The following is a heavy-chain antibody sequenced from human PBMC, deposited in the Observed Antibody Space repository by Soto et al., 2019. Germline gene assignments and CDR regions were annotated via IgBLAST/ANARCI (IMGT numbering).Heavy chain of an antibody. D-gene: IGHD4-17*01. V-gene: IGHV4-34*01. Sequence: SETLSLTCAVYGGSFSGYYWSWIRQPPGKGLEWIGEINHSGSTNYNPSLKSRVTISVDTSKNQFSLKLSSVTAADTAVYYCARAVDYGDYGWFDPWGQGTLVTVSS. CDR2: INHSGST. CDR3: ARAVDYGDYGWFDP. J-gene: IGHJ5*02. CDR1: GGSFSGYY.